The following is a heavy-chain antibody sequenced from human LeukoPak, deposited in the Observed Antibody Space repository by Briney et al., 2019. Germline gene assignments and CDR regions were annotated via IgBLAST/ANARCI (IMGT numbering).Heavy chain of an antibody. J-gene: IGHJ4*02. Sequence: GGSLRLSCAASEFTFSSYGMHWVRQAPGKGLEWVAVIWYDGSNKYYADSVKGRFTISRDNSKNTLYLQMNSLRAEDTAVYYCAREGTGGYRTFDYWGQGTLITVSS. CDR1: EFTFSSYG. CDR3: AREGTGGYRTFDY. V-gene: IGHV3-33*01. CDR2: IWYDGSNK. D-gene: IGHD3/OR15-3a*01.